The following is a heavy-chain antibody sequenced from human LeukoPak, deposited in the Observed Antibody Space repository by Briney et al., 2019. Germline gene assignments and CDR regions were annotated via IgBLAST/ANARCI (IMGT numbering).Heavy chain of an antibody. Sequence: SETLSLTCTVSGGSVSSGSYYWSWIRQPPGKGLEYIGYIYYSGSTNDNPSLNSRVTISVDTSKNQFSLKLSSVTTADTAVYYCARGRGGSGKFSNWLDPWGQGTLVTVSS. CDR3: ARGRGGSGKFSNWLDP. CDR2: IYYSGST. J-gene: IGHJ5*02. V-gene: IGHV4-61*01. CDR1: GGSVSSGSYY. D-gene: IGHD3-10*01.